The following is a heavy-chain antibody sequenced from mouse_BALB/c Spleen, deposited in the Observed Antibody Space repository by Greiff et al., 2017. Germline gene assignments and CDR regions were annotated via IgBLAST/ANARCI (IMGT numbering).Heavy chain of an antibody. CDR3: VRETGYYAMDY. CDR1: GFSLTSYD. J-gene: IGHJ4*01. V-gene: IGHV2-9-2*01. Sequence: VQRVESGPGLVAPSQSLSITCTVSGFSLTSYDISWIRQPPGKGLEWLGVIWTGGGTNYNSAFMSRLSISKDNSKSQVFLKMNSLQTDDTAIYYCVRETGYYAMDYWGQGTSVTVSS. D-gene: IGHD4-1*01. CDR2: IWTGGGT.